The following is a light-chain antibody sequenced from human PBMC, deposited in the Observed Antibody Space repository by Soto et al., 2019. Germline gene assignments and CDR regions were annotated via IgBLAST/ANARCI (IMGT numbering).Light chain of an antibody. Sequence: DIQMTQSPSSLSASVGDRVTITCRASQSIKTCMDWYQLKPGKAPKLLIYAASSLRSGVPSRFSGSESGTLFTLTITNLQPEDFATYYCQQASSFPLTFGGGTKVDI. CDR2: AAS. V-gene: IGKV1-12*01. J-gene: IGKJ4*01. CDR3: QQASSFPLT. CDR1: QSIKTC.